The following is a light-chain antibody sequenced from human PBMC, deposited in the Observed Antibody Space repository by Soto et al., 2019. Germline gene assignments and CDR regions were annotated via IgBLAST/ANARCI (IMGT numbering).Light chain of an antibody. V-gene: IGKV3-11*01. CDR3: QQRSNWPLT. J-gene: IGKJ4*01. CDR1: QSIITY. Sequence: EIVLTQSPATLSLSPGDTAILSCRASQSIITYLAWYQQKPGQAPRLLIYDSSNRATGIPARFSGSGSGTDFTLTISSLEPQDFAVYYCQQRSNWPLTFGGGTKVEIK. CDR2: DSS.